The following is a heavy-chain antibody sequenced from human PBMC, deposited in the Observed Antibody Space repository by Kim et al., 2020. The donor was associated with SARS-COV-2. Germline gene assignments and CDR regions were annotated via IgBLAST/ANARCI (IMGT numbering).Heavy chain of an antibody. CDR1: GGPVSSGSYY. Sequence: SETLSLTCTVSGGPVSSGSYYWSWIRQPPGKGLEWIGYMYYSGRSNYNPSLKSRVTISVDTSKNQFSLKLSSVTAAATAVYYCASGVVGNWPDPWGPGT. D-gene: IGHD2-8*01. V-gene: IGHV4-61*01. J-gene: IGHJ5*02. CDR2: MYYSGRS. CDR3: ASGVVGNWPDP.